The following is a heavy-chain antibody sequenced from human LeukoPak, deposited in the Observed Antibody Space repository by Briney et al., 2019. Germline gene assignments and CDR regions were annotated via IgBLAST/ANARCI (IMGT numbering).Heavy chain of an antibody. CDR3: ARDRMVRGVIGFYFDY. V-gene: IGHV3-30*04. CDR1: GFTFSSYA. Sequence: GRSLRLSCAASGFTFSSYAMHWVRQAPGKGLEWVAVISYDGSNKYYADSVKGRFTISRDNSKNTLYLQMNSLRAEDTAVYYCARDRMVRGVIGFYFDYWGQGTLVTVSS. CDR2: ISYDGSNK. D-gene: IGHD3-10*01. J-gene: IGHJ4*02.